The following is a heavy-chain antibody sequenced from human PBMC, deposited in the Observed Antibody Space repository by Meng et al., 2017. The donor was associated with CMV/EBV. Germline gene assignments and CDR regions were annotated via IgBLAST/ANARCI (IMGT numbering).Heavy chain of an antibody. CDR2: VNSKTDGGTT. J-gene: IGHJ4*02. CDR1: GFTFSNAR. D-gene: IGHD6-13*01. CDR3: TGIAAG. V-gene: IGHV3-15*01. Sequence: ELRLGESGAGLVTPGGSLSLFDAASGFTFSNARMSRVHQAPGNGLEWFGRVNSKTDGGTTDYAAPVKGIFTIARDDSKNTLYLQMNSLKTEDTAVYYCTGIAAGWGQGTLVTVSS.